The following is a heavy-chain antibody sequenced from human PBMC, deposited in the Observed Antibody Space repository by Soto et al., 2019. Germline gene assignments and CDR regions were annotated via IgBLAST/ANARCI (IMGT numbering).Heavy chain of an antibody. CDR3: AKATATGGGAFDI. Sequence: EVQMLESGGGLVQPGGSLRLSCAASGFTCSSYDMSWVRQAPGKGLEWVSTILVGGSTHYPDSVKGRFTISRDNSKNTVFLQMNSLTAGDTAVYYCAKATATGGGAFDICGQGTMVNVSS. D-gene: IGHD2-8*02. CDR2: ILVGGST. CDR1: GFTCSSYD. V-gene: IGHV3-23*01. J-gene: IGHJ3*02.